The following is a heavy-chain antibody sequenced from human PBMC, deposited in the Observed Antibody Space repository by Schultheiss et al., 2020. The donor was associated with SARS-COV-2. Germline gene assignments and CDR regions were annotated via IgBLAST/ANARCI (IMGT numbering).Heavy chain of an antibody. Sequence: GESLKISCAASGFTFSSYEMNWVRQAPGKGLEWVAVIWYDGSNKYYADSVKGRFTLSRDNSQNTMYLQMNSLRAEDTAVYYCAKHAPFGGSGYHYFDYWGQGTLVTVSS. CDR3: AKHAPFGGSGYHYFDY. D-gene: IGHD3-3*01. J-gene: IGHJ4*02. V-gene: IGHV3-33*06. CDR2: IWYDGSNK. CDR1: GFTFSSYE.